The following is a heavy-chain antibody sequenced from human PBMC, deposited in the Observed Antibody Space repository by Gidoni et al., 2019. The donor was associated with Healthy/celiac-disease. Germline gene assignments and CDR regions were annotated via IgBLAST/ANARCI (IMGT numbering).Heavy chain of an antibody. CDR1: GFTFDDYA. CDR2: ISGDGGST. D-gene: IGHD3-16*02. J-gene: IGHJ4*02. Sequence: AASGFTFDDYAMHWVRQAPGKGLEWVSLISGDGGSTYYADSVKGRFTISRDNSKNSLYLQMNSLRTEDTALYYCAKSSIGLRGLGELSYWGQGTLVTVSS. V-gene: IGHV3-43*02. CDR3: AKSSIGLRGLGELSY.